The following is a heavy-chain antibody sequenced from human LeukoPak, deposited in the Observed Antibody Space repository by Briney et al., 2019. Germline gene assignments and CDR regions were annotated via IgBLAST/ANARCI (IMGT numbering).Heavy chain of an antibody. J-gene: IGHJ4*02. CDR1: GGSISSYY. CDR3: ARGVDGDRYVFDY. D-gene: IGHD4-17*01. V-gene: IGHV4-59*01. CDR2: IYYSGST. Sequence: SETLSLTCTVSGGSISSYYWSWIRQPPGKGLEWIGYIYYSGSTNYNPSLKSRVTISVDTSKNQFSLKLSSVTATDTAVYYCARGVDGDRYVFDYWGQGTLVTVSS.